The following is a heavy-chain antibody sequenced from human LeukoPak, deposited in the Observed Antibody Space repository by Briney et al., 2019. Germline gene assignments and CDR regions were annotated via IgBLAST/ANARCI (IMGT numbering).Heavy chain of an antibody. CDR2: IYSGGST. J-gene: IGHJ4*02. Sequence: PGGSLRLSCAASGFTVSSNYMSWVRQAPGKGLEWVSVIYSGGSTYYADSVKGRFTISRDNSKNTLYLQMNSLRAEDTAVYYCAKDRRSSSWFDYWGQGTLVTVSS. CDR1: GFTVSSNY. V-gene: IGHV3-53*05. D-gene: IGHD6-13*01. CDR3: AKDRRSSSWFDY.